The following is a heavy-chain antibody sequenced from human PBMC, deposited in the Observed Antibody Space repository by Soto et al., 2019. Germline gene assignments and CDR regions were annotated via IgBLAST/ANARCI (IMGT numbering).Heavy chain of an antibody. J-gene: IGHJ4*02. CDR2: ISYDGSNK. CDR3: ARDGGTFAVAGTWYFDY. V-gene: IGHV3-30-3*01. Sequence: QVQLVESGGGVVQPGSSLRLSCAASGFTFSSYAMHWVRQAPGKGLEWVAVISYDGSNKYYADSVKGRFTISRDNSKNSLYLQMNSLRAEDTAVYYCARDGGTFAVAGTWYFDYWGPGTLVTVSS. CDR1: GFTFSSYA. D-gene: IGHD6-19*01.